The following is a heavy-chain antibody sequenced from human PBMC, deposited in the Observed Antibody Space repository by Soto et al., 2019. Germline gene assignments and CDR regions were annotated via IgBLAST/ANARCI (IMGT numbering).Heavy chain of an antibody. CDR2: ISGYNGNT. CDR1: GYTFTPYG. V-gene: IGHV1-18*01. D-gene: IGHD7-27*01. Sequence: QVQLVQSGAEVKKPGASVTVSCKASGYTFTPYGFSWGRRAPGQGLEWMGWISGYNGNTNYVQKLQGRVTMTTDTSTSTAYMELRSLKSDDTAMYFCARGDWGGGFDPWGQGTLVTVSS. CDR3: ARGDWGGGFDP. J-gene: IGHJ5*02.